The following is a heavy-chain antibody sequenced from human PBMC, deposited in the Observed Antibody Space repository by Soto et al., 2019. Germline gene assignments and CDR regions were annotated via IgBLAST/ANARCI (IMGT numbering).Heavy chain of an antibody. CDR2: ISYDGTNK. D-gene: IGHD4-17*01. J-gene: IGHJ6*02. CDR3: ANELQSYGDYDYYCYGMDV. CDR1: GFTFSTYG. V-gene: IGHV3-30*18. Sequence: QVQLVESGGGEVQPGRSLTISCAASGFTFSTYGMHWVRQTPGKGLEWVAVISYDGTNKFYSDSVKGRFTISRDNFKNTLTLQMTSLRADDTAVYSCANELQSYGDYDYYCYGMDVWGLGTRVTVSS.